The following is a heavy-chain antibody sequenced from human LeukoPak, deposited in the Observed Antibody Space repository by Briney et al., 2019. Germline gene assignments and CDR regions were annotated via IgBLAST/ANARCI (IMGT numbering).Heavy chain of an antibody. CDR3: ARFDYDFWSGLNDAFDI. Sequence: SETLSLTCAVYGGSFSGHYWSWIRQPPGKGLEWIGEINHSGSTNYNPSLKSRVTISVDTSKNQFSLKLSSVTAADTAVYYCARFDYDFWSGLNDAFDIWGQGTMVTVSS. CDR1: GGSFSGHY. J-gene: IGHJ3*02. D-gene: IGHD3-3*01. CDR2: INHSGST. V-gene: IGHV4-34*01.